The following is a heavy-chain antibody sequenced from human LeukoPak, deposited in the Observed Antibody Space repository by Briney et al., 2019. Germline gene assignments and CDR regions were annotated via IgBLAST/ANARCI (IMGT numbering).Heavy chain of an antibody. Sequence: GRSLRLSCAASGFTFSGYDMHWVRQAPGKGLEWVAPIRSDGSDKYYADSVKGRFTISRDNSKNTVFLQMNSLRAEDTAVYYCAKDIAAAGGPCAYWGRGTLVTVSS. D-gene: IGHD6-13*01. CDR2: IRSDGSDK. CDR3: AKDIAAAGGPCAY. J-gene: IGHJ4*02. V-gene: IGHV3-33*06. CDR1: GFTFSGYD.